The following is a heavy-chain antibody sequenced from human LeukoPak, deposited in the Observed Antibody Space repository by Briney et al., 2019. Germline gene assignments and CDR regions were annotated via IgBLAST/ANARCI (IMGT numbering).Heavy chain of an antibody. D-gene: IGHD2-21*02. CDR3: VRDGRAYCSGDCYADFEY. V-gene: IGHV3-30*04. J-gene: IGHJ4*02. CDR2: ISYDGSNK. CDR1: GFTFSSYA. Sequence: GGSLRLSCAASGFTFSSYAMHWVRQAPGKGLEWVAVISYDGSNKYYADSVKGRFTISRDNSKNTLYLQMNSLRAEDTAVYYCVRDGRAYCSGDCYADFEYWGQGTLVTVSS.